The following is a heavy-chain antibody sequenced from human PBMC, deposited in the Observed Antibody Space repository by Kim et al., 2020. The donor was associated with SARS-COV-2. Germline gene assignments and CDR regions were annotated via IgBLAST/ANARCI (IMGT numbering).Heavy chain of an antibody. CDR3: ARTLLWFAELFTWGGMDV. V-gene: IGHV3-30-3*01. Sequence: GGSLRLSCAASGFTFSSYAMHWVRQAPGKGLEWVAVISYDGSNKYYADSVKGRFTISRDNSKNTLYPQMNSLRAEDTAVYYCARTLLWFAELFTWGGMDV. J-gene: IGHJ6*01. CDR1: GFTFSSYA. CDR2: ISYDGSNK. D-gene: IGHD3-10*01.